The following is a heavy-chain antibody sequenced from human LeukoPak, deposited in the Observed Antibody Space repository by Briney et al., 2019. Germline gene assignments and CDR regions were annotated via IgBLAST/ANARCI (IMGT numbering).Heavy chain of an antibody. CDR2: VHNSGRT. V-gene: IGHV4-59*08. Sequence: SETLSLTCSVSGDSISNYYCNWIRQPPGKGLEWIGYVHNSGRTNHNPSLKSRVTTSVDTSKNQFSLKLSSVTAADTAVYFCTKVPDTWLQADPWGQGTLVTVSS. D-gene: IGHD2-2*01. J-gene: IGHJ5*02. CDR3: TKVPDTWLQADP. CDR1: GDSISNYY.